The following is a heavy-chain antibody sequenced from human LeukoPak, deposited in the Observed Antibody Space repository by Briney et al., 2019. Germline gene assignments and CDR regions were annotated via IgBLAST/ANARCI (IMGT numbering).Heavy chain of an antibody. CDR2: ISWNSGSI. J-gene: IGHJ6*03. CDR1: GFTFDDYA. D-gene: IGHD3-10*01. V-gene: IGHV3-9*03. CDR3: AKDHGYGELSYYVDV. Sequence: GGSLRLSCAASGFTFDDYAMHWVRQAPGKGLEWVSGISWNSGSIGYADSVKGRFTISRDDAKNSLYLQMNSLRAEDMALYYCAKDHGYGELSYYVDVWGKGTTVTVSS.